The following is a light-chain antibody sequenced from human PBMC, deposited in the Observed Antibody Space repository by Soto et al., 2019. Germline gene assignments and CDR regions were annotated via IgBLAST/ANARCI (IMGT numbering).Light chain of an antibody. CDR1: QPITAW. CDR2: DAS. CDR3: QQYNLYPYT. J-gene: IGKJ2*01. V-gene: IGKV1-5*01. Sequence: DIQMTQSPSTLSASVGDRVTITCRASQPITAWLAWYQQKPGKAPNLLIYDASDLQSGVPSRFSGSGSGTEFTLTITGLQPDYFATYYCQQYNLYPYTFGQWTKLEIK.